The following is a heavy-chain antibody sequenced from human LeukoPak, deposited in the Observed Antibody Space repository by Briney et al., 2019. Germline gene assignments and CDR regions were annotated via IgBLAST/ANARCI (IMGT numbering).Heavy chain of an antibody. CDR2: INPNSGGT. V-gene: IGHV1-2*06. Sequence: ASVKVSCKASGYTFTGHYIHWVRQAPGQGLEWLGRINPNSGGTSYAQKFQGRITMSRDTSISTAYMEVSRLRSDDTAVYYCARVLYSGSYVFDYWGQGTLVPVSS. CDR1: GYTFTGHY. D-gene: IGHD1-26*01. J-gene: IGHJ4*02. CDR3: ARVLYSGSYVFDY.